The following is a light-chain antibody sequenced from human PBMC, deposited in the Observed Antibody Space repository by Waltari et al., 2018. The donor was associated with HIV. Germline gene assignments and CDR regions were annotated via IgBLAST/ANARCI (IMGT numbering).Light chain of an antibody. V-gene: IGLV1-47*01. J-gene: IGLJ3*02. Sequence: QSVLTQPPSVSGTPGQPVTISCSGSTSNIETEALYWYQQLPGTAPKLIIYRKYKRPSGVSDRFSCSKSGASASLVISGLRSEDEAHYYCVSYDSRLDERLFGGGTKLTVL. CDR3: VSYDSRLDERL. CDR1: TSNIETEA. CDR2: RKY.